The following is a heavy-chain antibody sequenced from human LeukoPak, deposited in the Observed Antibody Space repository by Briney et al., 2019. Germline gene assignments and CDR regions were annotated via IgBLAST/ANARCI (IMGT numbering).Heavy chain of an antibody. CDR1: GGSFSGYY. D-gene: IGHD2-21*01. Sequence: SETLSLTCAVYGGSFSGYYWSWIRQPPGKGLEWIGEINHSGSTNYNPSPKSRVTISVDTSKNQFSLKLSSVTAADTAVYYCARAILWWGSQNRYFDYWGQGTLVTVSS. V-gene: IGHV4-34*01. CDR2: INHSGST. CDR3: ARAILWWGSQNRYFDY. J-gene: IGHJ4*02.